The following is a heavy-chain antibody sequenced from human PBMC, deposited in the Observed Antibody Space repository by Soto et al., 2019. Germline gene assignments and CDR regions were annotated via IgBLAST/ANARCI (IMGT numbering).Heavy chain of an antibody. CDR2: ISSSSSYI. V-gene: IGHV3-21*01. CDR3: ARGGYSYGL. D-gene: IGHD5-18*01. J-gene: IGHJ4*02. Sequence: GGSLRLSCAASGFTFSSYSMNWVRQAPGKGLEWVSSISSSSSYIDYADSVKGRFTISRDNAKNSLYLQMNSMRAEDTAVYYCARGGYSYGLWGQGTLVTVSS. CDR1: GFTFSSYS.